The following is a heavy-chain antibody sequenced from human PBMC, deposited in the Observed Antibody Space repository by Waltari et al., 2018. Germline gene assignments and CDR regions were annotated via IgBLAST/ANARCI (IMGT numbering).Heavy chain of an antibody. D-gene: IGHD2-8*01. J-gene: IGHJ3*02. CDR3: ARAVLYDAFDI. CDR1: GFPFSSYS. V-gene: IGHV3-48*04. Sequence: EVQLVESGGGLVQPGGSLRLSCDASGFPFSSYSMNWVRQAPGKGLEWVSYISSSSSTIYYADSVKGRFTISRDNAKNSLYLQMNSLRAEDTAVYYCARAVLYDAFDIWGQGTMVTVSS. CDR2: ISSSSSTI.